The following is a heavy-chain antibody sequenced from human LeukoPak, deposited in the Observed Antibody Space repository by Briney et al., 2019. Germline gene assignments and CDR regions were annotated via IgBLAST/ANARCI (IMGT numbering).Heavy chain of an antibody. J-gene: IGHJ4*02. D-gene: IGHD3-10*01. CDR3: ARGHGSGSYLFDY. CDR2: IYSGGST. Sequence: GGSLRLSCAASGFTFSSYWMSWVRQAPGKGLEWVSVIYSGGSTYYTDSVKGRFTISRDNSKNTLYLQMNSLRAEDTAVYYCARGHGSGSYLFDYWGQGTLVTVSS. V-gene: IGHV3-66*01. CDR1: GFTFSSYW.